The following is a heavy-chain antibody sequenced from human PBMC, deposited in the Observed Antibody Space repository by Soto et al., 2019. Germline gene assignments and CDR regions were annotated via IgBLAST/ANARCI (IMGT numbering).Heavy chain of an antibody. CDR2: INAHSGGT. Sequence: ASVKVSCKASGFSFTGYYIHWLRQAPGQGLEWMGWINAHSGGTEYAQKFQGGVTLTRDTSIATAYLTLTSLTSDDTALYYCAKDLTRQLAYWLDPWGQGTQVTVSP. CDR1: GFSFTGYY. CDR3: AKDLTRQLAYWLDP. J-gene: IGHJ5*02. V-gene: IGHV1-2*02. D-gene: IGHD6-6*01.